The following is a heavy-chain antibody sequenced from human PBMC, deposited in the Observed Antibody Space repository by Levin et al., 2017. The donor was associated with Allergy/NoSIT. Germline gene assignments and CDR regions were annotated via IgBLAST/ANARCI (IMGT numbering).Heavy chain of an antibody. CDR1: GGSISNSYSY. J-gene: IGHJ3*02. V-gene: IGHV4-39*01. Sequence: SETLSLTCTVSGGSISNSYSYWGWIRQPPGNGLEWIGSIYYRGSTYYNPSLKSRVTISVDTSKNKFSLKLSSVTAADTAVYYCAKPTSVDIIDAFDIWGKGTMVTVS. CDR3: AKPTSVDIIDAFDI. CDR2: IYYRGST. D-gene: IGHD5-12*01.